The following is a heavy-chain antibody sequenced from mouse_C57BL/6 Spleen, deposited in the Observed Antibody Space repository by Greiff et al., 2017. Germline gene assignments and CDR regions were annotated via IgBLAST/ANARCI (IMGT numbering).Heavy chain of an antibody. J-gene: IGHJ4*01. V-gene: IGHV1-54*01. CDR3: ARNWDQEDYAMDY. D-gene: IGHD4-1*01. Sequence: VQLQQSGAELVRPGTSVKVSCKASGYAFTNYLIEWVKQRPGQGLEWIGVINPGSGGTNYNEQFKGKATLTADKSSSTAYMQLSSLTSEDSAVYFCARNWDQEDYAMDYWGQGTSVTVSS. CDR1: GYAFTNYL. CDR2: INPGSGGT.